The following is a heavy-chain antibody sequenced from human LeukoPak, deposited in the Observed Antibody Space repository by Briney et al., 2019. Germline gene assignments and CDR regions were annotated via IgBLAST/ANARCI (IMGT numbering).Heavy chain of an antibody. Sequence: ASVKVSCKASGYTFTSYVINWVRQATGQGLEWMGWMNPNSGNTGYAQKFQGRVTMTRNTSISTACMELSSLRSEDTAVYYCARGERSRWFDPWGQGTLVTVSS. CDR1: GYTFTSYV. J-gene: IGHJ5*02. CDR3: ARGERSRWFDP. V-gene: IGHV1-8*01. CDR2: MNPNSGNT. D-gene: IGHD1-26*01.